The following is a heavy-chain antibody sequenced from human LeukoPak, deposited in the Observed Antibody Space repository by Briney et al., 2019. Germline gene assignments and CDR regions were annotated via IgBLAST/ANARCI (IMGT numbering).Heavy chain of an antibody. Sequence: ASVKVSCKASGYTFTGYYMHWVRQAPGQGLEWMGWISPNSGGTNYAQKFQGRVTMTRDTSISTAYMELSRLRSDDTAVYYCAREGGYGPSNDYWGQGTLVTVSS. CDR2: ISPNSGGT. V-gene: IGHV1-2*02. CDR3: AREGGYGPSNDY. J-gene: IGHJ4*02. CDR1: GYTFTGYY. D-gene: IGHD5-12*01.